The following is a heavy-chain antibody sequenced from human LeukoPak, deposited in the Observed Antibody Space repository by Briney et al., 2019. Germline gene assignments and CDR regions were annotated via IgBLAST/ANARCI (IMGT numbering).Heavy chain of an antibody. J-gene: IGHJ4*02. CDR1: GGTFSSYA. D-gene: IGHD3-3*01. CDR2: IIPIFGTA. CDR3: ATNVICGVDIPPEY. V-gene: IGHV1-69*13. Sequence: ASVKVSCKASGGTFSSYAISWVRQPPGQGLEWMGRIIPIFGTANYAQKFQGSVTITPAESTSPAYMELSSRRSEDTAVYYCATNVICGVDIPPEYWGQGTLVTASS.